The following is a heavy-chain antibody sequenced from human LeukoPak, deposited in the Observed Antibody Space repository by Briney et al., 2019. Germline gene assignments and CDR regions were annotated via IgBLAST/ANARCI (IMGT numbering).Heavy chain of an antibody. CDR1: GLTFSSYA. J-gene: IGHJ6*02. CDR2: ISGSSGHT. CDR3: ATAPILRGEAGEQYKYGMDV. D-gene: IGHD1-1*01. Sequence: PGGSLRLSCAASGLTFSSYAMSWVRQAPGKGLEWVSAISGSSGHTYYADSVKGRFTISRDNSKNTLYLQMNSLRAEDTAVYYCATAPILRGEAGEQYKYGMDVWGQGTTVIVSS. V-gene: IGHV3-23*01.